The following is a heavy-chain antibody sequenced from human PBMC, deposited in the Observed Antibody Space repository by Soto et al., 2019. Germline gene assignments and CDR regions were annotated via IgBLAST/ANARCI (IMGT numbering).Heavy chain of an antibody. Sequence: SETLSLTCTVSGGSISSGDYYWSWIRQPPGKGLEWIGYIYYSGSTYYNPSLKSRVTISVDTSKNQFSLKLSSVTAADTAVYYCARAGPTASAITFGGVIDEPIDYWGQGTLVTVSS. D-gene: IGHD3-16*02. CDR1: GGSISSGDYY. V-gene: IGHV4-30-4*01. CDR2: IYYSGST. J-gene: IGHJ4*02. CDR3: ARAGPTASAITFGGVIDEPIDY.